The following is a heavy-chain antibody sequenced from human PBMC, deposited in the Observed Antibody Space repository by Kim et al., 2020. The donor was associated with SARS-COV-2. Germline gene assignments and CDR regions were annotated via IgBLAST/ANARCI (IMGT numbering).Heavy chain of an antibody. Sequence: NDYAVAVKSRITINPDTSKNQFSLQLNSVTPEDTAVYYCARSPNVNWFDPWGQGTLVTVSS. J-gene: IGHJ5*02. CDR2: N. CDR3: ARSPNVNWFDP. V-gene: IGHV6-1*01. D-gene: IGHD3-10*02.